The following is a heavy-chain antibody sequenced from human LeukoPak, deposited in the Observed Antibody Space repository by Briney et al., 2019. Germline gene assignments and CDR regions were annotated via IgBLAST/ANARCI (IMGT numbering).Heavy chain of an antibody. V-gene: IGHV4-30-2*01. J-gene: IGHJ4*02. CDR1: GGSISSGDYY. CDR3: ARVAGGSCFDY. D-gene: IGHD2-15*01. CDR2: IYHSGST. Sequence: PSETLSLTCTVSGGSISSGDYYWSWIRQPPGKGLEWIGYIYHSGSTYYNPSLKSRVTISVDRSKNQFSLKLSSVTAADTAVYYCARVAGGSCFDYWGQGTLVTVSS.